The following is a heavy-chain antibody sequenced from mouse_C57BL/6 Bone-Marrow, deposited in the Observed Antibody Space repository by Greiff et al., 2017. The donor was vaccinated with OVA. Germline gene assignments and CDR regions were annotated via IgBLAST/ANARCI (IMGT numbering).Heavy chain of an antibody. J-gene: IGHJ2*01. V-gene: IGHV1-42*01. Sequence: EVKLVESGPELVKPGASVKISCKASGYSFTGYYMNWVKQSPEKSLEWIGEINPSTGGTTYNQKFKAKATLTVDKSSSTAYMQLKSLTSEDSAVYYCARPSFITAVWDYWGQGTTLTVSS. CDR3: ARPSFITAVWDY. CDR1: GYSFTGYY. D-gene: IGHD1-1*01. CDR2: INPSTGGT.